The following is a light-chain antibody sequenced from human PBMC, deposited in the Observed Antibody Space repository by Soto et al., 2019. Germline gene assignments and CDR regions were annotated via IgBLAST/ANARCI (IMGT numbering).Light chain of an antibody. V-gene: IGKV1-39*01. CDR3: RQSYSTPGT. CDR2: AAS. CDR1: QSISSY. J-gene: IGKJ5*01. Sequence: DVQMSLSPASLSASVECRVTITCRASQSISSYFNGYQQQPARDPKLLIFAASSLQSGVPSGFSSSRSGTDFTLTTISLQQADFATVYCRQSYSTPGTFGQGTRLEIK.